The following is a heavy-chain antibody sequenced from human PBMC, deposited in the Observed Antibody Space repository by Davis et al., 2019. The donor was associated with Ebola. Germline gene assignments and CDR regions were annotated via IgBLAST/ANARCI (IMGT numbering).Heavy chain of an antibody. CDR2: MSYDGSYE. J-gene: IGHJ3*02. CDR3: AKDLGTGGAFDI. V-gene: IGHV3-30*18. CDR1: GFTFSSFA. Sequence: PGGSLRLSCAASGFTFSSFAMHWVRQAPGKGLEWVAVMSYDGSYEYYADSVKGRFTISRDNSKSTLFLQMNTLRAEDTAVYYCAKDLGTGGAFDIWGQGTVVTVSS. D-gene: IGHD2-8*02.